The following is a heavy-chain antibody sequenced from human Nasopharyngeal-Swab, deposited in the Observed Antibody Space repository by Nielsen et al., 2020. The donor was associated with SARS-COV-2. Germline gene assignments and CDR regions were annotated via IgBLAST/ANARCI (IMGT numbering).Heavy chain of an antibody. CDR2: ISYDGSNK. D-gene: IGHD6-19*01. V-gene: IGHV3-30*03. J-gene: IGHJ4*02. CDR3: ATGWNFDY. CDR1: GFTFSSYG. Sequence: GESLKISCAASGFTFSSYGMHWVRQAPGKGLEWVAVISYDGSNKYYADSVKGRFTISRDNSKNTLYLQMNSLRAEDTAVYYCATGWNFDYWGRGTLVTVSS.